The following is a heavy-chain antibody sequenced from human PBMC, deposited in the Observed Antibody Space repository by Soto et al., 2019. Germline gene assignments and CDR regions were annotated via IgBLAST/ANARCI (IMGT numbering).Heavy chain of an antibody. CDR1: QGSSSSGDYY. Sequence: PSETLSLTYAVSQGSSSSGDYYWAWFRQPPGKGLEWIGNIYYSGNTYYNPSLTSRLIISIDTSKKQFSLKVGPVTPANTAVYYCARSSLYGMEVWGKG. CDR2: IYYSGNT. J-gene: IGHJ6*04. V-gene: IGHV4-30-4*01. CDR3: ARSSLYGMEV.